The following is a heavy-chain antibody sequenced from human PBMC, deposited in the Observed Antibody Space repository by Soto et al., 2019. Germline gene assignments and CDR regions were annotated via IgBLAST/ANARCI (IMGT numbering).Heavy chain of an antibody. CDR2: IKSKTDGGTT. CDR1: GFTFSNAW. V-gene: IGHV3-15*01. CDR3: TTEPYYDIFTGYSNPGI. D-gene: IGHD3-9*01. J-gene: IGHJ4*02. Sequence: EVQLVESGGGLVKPGGSLRLSCAASGFTFSNAWMSWVRQAPGKGLEWVGRIKSKTDGGTTDYAAPVKGRFTISRDDSKNTLYLQMNSLKTEDTAVYYCTTEPYYDIFTGYSNPGIWGQGTLVTVSS.